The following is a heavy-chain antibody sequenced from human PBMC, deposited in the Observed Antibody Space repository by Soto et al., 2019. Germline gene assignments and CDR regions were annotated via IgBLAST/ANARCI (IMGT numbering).Heavy chain of an antibody. CDR2: ISYDGRNK. J-gene: IGHJ3*02. CDR3: ARLDYYDSSGYYYHDAFDI. CDR1: GFTFSSYA. V-gene: IGHV3-30*04. Sequence: GGSLRLSCAVSGFTFSSYAMHWVRQAPGKGLEWVAVISYDGRNKYYADSVKGRFTISRDNSKNTLYLQMNSLRAEDTAVYYCARLDYYDSSGYYYHDAFDIWGQGTMVTVSS. D-gene: IGHD3-22*01.